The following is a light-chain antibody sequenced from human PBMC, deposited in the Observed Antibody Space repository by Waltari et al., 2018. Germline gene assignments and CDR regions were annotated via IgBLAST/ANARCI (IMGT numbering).Light chain of an antibody. CDR3: AVWDDSLSGPV. CDR1: SSNLGSNY. Sequence: QSVLTQPPSTSGAPGQRVAIPCSGSSSNLGSNYVSWYQQLPGTAPKLLIYRNNQRPSGVPDRFSGSKSGTSASLAISGLRSEDESDYYCAVWDDSLSGPVLGGGTKLTVL. V-gene: IGLV1-47*01. CDR2: RNN. J-gene: IGLJ3*02.